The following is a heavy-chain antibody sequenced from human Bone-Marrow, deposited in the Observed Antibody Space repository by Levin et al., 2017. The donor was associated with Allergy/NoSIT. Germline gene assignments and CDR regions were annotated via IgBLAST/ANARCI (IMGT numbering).Heavy chain of an antibody. CDR3: AHRTGLRGGFDY. D-gene: IGHD5/OR15-5a*01. CDR2: IYWNDDK. J-gene: IGHJ4*02. V-gene: IGHV2-5*01. CDR1: GFSLSTSGVG. Sequence: QTLSLTCTFSGFSLSTSGVGVGWIRQPPGKALEWLALIYWNDDKRYSPSLKSRLTITKDTSKNQVVLTMTNMDPVDTATYYCAHRTGLRGGFDYWGQGTLVTVSS.